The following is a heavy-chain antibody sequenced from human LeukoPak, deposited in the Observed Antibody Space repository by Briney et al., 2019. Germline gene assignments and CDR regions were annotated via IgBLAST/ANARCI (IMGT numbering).Heavy chain of an antibody. V-gene: IGHV1-2*02. CDR1: GHTFTGYY. Sequence: ASVKVSCKASGHTFTGYYMHWVRQAPGQGREGMGWINPNSGGTNYAQKFQGRVTMTSDTSISTAYMELSRLSSDDTAVYYCAREGSYGYVPNYWGQGTLVTVSS. J-gene: IGHJ4*02. CDR2: INPNSGGT. CDR3: AREGSYGYVPNY. D-gene: IGHD5-18*01.